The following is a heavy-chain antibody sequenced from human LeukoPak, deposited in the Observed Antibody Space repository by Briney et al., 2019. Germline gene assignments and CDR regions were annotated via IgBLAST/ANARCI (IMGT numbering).Heavy chain of an antibody. V-gene: IGHV4-59*01. CDR1: GGSIRSFY. J-gene: IGHJ4*02. CDR2: ISYSGYT. D-gene: IGHD4-23*01. Sequence: PSGTLSLTCTVSGGSIRSFYWSWIRQAPGKGLEWIGFISYSGYTSYSPSLKSRVGISVDTSKSQFSLRLSSMTAADTAIYYCARGRNDNGGMFFDSWAQGTLVTVSS. CDR3: ARGRNDNGGMFFDS.